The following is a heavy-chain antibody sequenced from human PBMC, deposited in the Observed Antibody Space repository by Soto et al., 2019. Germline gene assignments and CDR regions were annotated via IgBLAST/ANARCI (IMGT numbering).Heavy chain of an antibody. V-gene: IGHV1-18*01. D-gene: IGHD3-3*01. J-gene: IGHJ6*03. CDR2: ISAYNGNT. Sequence: ASVKVSCKASGYTFTSYGISWVRQAPGQGLEWMGWISAYNGNTNYAQKLQGRVTMTTDTSTSTAYMELRSLRSDDTAVYYCARVAAPPPAVLRFLELYYYYYRDVWGKGTTVTVS. CDR3: ARVAAPPPAVLRFLELYYYYYRDV. CDR1: GYTFTSYG.